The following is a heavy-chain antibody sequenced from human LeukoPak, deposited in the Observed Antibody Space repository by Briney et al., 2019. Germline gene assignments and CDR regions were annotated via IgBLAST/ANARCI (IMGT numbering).Heavy chain of an antibody. D-gene: IGHD6-19*01. CDR3: ARGVGSVADHGEFDY. J-gene: IGHJ4*02. Sequence: PGGSLRLSCAASGFTFSSYDMHWVRQATGKGLEGVSAIGTAGDTYYPGSVKGRFTISRENAKNSLYLQMNSLRAGDTAVYYCARGVGSVADHGEFDYWGQGTLVTVSS. CDR1: GFTFSSYD. V-gene: IGHV3-13*01. CDR2: IGTAGDT.